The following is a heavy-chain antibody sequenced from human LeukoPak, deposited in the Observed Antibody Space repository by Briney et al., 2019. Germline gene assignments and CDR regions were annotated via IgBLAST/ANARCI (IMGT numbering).Heavy chain of an antibody. D-gene: IGHD3-9*01. CDR3: AKPPRYFDWLSYFDY. Sequence: GGSLRLSCAASGFIVSSNYMSWVRQTPGKGLEWVSVIYSDGSTYYADSVKGRFTISRDSSKNTLYLQMNSLRAEDTAVYYCAKPPRYFDWLSYFDYWGQGTLVTVSS. CDR2: IYSDGST. CDR1: GFIVSSNY. J-gene: IGHJ4*02. V-gene: IGHV3-53*01.